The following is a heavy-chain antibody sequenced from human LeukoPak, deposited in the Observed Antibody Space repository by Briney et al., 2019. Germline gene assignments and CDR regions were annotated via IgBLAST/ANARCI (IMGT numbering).Heavy chain of an antibody. Sequence: ASVKVSCKASGYTFTSYDINWVRQATGQGLEWMGWMNPNSGNTGYAQKFQGRVTITRNTSISTAYMELRSLRSDDTAVYYCAREALGELTLDCWGQGTLVTVSS. V-gene: IGHV1-8*03. CDR3: AREALGELTLDC. CDR1: GYTFTSYD. D-gene: IGHD3-16*01. CDR2: MNPNSGNT. J-gene: IGHJ4*02.